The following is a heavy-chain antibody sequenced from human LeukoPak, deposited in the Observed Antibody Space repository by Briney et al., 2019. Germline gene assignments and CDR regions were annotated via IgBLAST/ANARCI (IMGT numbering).Heavy chain of an antibody. CDR3: TTDGGSYYGSGSYTPVDYFDY. D-gene: IGHD3-10*01. V-gene: IGHV3-15*01. Sequence: GGSLRLSCAASGFTFSNAWMSWVRQAPGKRLEWVGRIKSKTDGGTTDYAAPVKGRFTISRDDSKNTLYLQMNSLKTEDTAVYYCTTDGGSYYGSGSYTPVDYFDYWGQGTLVTVSS. J-gene: IGHJ4*02. CDR1: GFTFSNAW. CDR2: IKSKTDGGTT.